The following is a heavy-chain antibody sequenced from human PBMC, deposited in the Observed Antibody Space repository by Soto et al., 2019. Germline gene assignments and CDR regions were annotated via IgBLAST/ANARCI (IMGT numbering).Heavy chain of an antibody. Sequence: SETLSLTCAVYGGSFSGYYWSWIRQPPGKGLEWIGEINHSGSTNYNPSLKSRVTISVDTSKNQFSLKLSSVTAADTAVYYCAGRDYYYYGMDVWGQGTTVTVSS. V-gene: IGHV4-34*01. CDR2: INHSGST. CDR1: GGSFSGYY. CDR3: AGRDYYYYGMDV. D-gene: IGHD1-26*01. J-gene: IGHJ6*02.